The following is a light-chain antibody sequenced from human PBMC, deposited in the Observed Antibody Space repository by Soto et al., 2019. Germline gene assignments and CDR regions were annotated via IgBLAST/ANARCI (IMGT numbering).Light chain of an antibody. J-gene: IGKJ1*01. CDR2: GAS. V-gene: IGKV3-20*01. Sequence: EIVLTQSPGTLYLSPGERATLSCRASQSVSSSYLAWYQQKPGQAPKLLIYGASSRATGIPDRFSGSGSGTDFTLNISRLEPEDFAVYYCQQYGSSPWTFGQGTKVEI. CDR3: QQYGSSPWT. CDR1: QSVSSSY.